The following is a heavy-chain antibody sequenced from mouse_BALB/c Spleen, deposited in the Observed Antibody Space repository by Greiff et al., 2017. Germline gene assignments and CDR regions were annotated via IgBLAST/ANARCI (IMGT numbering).Heavy chain of an antibody. CDR3: ARADRFYYYAMDY. CDR2: IRNKANGYTT. D-gene: IGHD2-14*01. J-gene: IGHJ4*01. V-gene: IGHV7-3*02. CDR1: GFTFTDYY. Sequence: EVKVEESGGGLVQPGGSLRLSCATSGFTFTDYYMSWVRQPPGKALEWLGFIRNKANGYTTEYSASVKGRFTISRDNSQSILYLQMNTLRAEDSATYYCARADRFYYYAMDYWGQGTSVTVSS.